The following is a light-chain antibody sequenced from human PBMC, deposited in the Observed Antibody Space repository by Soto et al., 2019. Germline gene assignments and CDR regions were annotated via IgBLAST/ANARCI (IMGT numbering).Light chain of an antibody. CDR3: QQRSNWPIT. Sequence: EIVMTQSPATLSVSPGERTTLSCRASQRVGTNLAWYQQKPGQAPRLLIHDASTRATGIPARFSGSGSGTDFTLTISSLEPEDFAVYYCQQRSNWPITFGQGTRLEI. CDR1: QRVGTN. J-gene: IGKJ5*01. CDR2: DAS. V-gene: IGKV3-11*01.